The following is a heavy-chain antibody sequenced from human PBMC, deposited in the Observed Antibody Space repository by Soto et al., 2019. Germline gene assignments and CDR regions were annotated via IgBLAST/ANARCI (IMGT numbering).Heavy chain of an antibody. D-gene: IGHD6-19*01. Sequence: QLQLQESGSGLVKPSQTLSLTCAVSGGSISSGGYSWSWIRQPPGKGLEWIGYIDHSGSTYYNPSIKSRVTISVDRSKNQFSLKLSSVTAADTAVYYCARAGGLGAVAADYWGQGTLVTVSS. CDR2: IDHSGST. CDR1: GGSISSGGYS. V-gene: IGHV4-30-2*01. CDR3: ARAGGLGAVAADY. J-gene: IGHJ4*02.